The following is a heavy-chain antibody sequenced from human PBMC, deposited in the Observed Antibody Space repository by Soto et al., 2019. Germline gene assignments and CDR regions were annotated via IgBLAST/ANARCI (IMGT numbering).Heavy chain of an antibody. CDR1: GFDFPGFW. CDR2: INHGGSET. CDR3: TRGGRDLDF. J-gene: IGHJ4*02. V-gene: IGHV3-7*04. D-gene: IGHD3-10*01. Sequence: VQVVESGGTLVQPGGSLRLSCEVSGFDFPGFWMNWVRQAPGKGLEWVANINHGGSETNFLDSVKGRFTISRDNAKSTLYLQMNSLRVDDTAVYYCTRGGRDLDFWGQGTVVIVSS.